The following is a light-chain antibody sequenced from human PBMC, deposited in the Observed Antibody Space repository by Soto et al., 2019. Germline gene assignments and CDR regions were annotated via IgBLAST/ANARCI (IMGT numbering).Light chain of an antibody. CDR1: QSLLYNNTYNY. J-gene: IGKJ5*01. Sequence: EIVMTQSALTLPVTSGEPASISCRSSQSLLYNNTYNYLDCYVQKPGQSPQLLIYFGSNRARGVPDSFTGSGSGTDFTLKINRVEAEDVGTYYCMQALQSLTFGQGTRLEIK. CDR3: MQALQSLT. V-gene: IGKV2-28*01. CDR2: FGS.